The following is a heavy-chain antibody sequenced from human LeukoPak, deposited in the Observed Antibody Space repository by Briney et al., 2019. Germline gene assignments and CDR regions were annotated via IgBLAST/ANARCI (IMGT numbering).Heavy chain of an antibody. J-gene: IGHJ4*02. CDR2: ISYDGSNK. Sequence: GGSLRLSCAASGFTFSSYAMHWVRQAPGKGLEWVAVISYDGSNKYYADSVKGRFTISRDNSKNTLYLQMNSLRAEDTAVYYCASGSVTYFDYWGQGTLVTVSS. V-gene: IGHV3-30*04. CDR1: GFTFSSYA. CDR3: ASGSVTYFDY. D-gene: IGHD4-11*01.